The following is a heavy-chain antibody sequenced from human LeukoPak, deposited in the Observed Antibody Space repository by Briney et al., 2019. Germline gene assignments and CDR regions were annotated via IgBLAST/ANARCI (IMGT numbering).Heavy chain of an antibody. CDR2: IYPGDSDT. CDR1: GYSFTSYW. Sequence: GESLKISCKGSGYSFTSYWIGWVRQMPGKGLEWMGIIYPGDSDTRYSPSFQGQVTISADKSISTAYLQWSSLKASDTAMYYCARHGRYYDSSGYYYLDYWGRGTLVTVSS. D-gene: IGHD3-22*01. V-gene: IGHV5-51*01. CDR3: ARHGRYYDSSGYYYLDY. J-gene: IGHJ4*02.